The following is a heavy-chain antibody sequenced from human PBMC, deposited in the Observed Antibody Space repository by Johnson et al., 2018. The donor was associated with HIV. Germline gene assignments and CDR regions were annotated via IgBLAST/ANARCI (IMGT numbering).Heavy chain of an antibody. Sequence: MQLVESGGGLIQPGGSLRLSCAASGFTVSSNYMSWVRQAPGYGLELVSVIYSGGSTSYAYSVKRRFTISRDNSKNTLYLQMNSLRAEDTAVYYCARDQSSRQAFDIWGQGTMVTVSS. D-gene: IGHD6-6*01. V-gene: IGHV3-66*03. CDR1: GFTVSSNY. J-gene: IGHJ3*02. CDR3: ARDQSSRQAFDI. CDR2: IYSGGST.